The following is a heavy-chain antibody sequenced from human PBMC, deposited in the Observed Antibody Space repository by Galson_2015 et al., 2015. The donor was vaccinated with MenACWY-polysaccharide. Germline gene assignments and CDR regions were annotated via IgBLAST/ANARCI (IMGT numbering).Heavy chain of an antibody. V-gene: IGHV3-30*18. CDR2: ISYDGIKK. D-gene: IGHD1-26*01. J-gene: IGHJ6*02. CDR3: AKARRGSYAFYYGMDV. CDR1: GFTFNNFG. Sequence: SLRLSCAASGFTFNNFGMHWVRQAPGKGLEWVAVISYDGIKKFFGDSVKGRFTISRDNSKNTLYLQMNSLRPEDTAVYYCAKARRGSYAFYYGMDVWGQGTSVTVSS.